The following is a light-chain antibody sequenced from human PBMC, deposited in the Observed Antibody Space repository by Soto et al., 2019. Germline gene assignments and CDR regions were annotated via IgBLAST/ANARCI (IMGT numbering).Light chain of an antibody. J-gene: IGKJ4*01. CDR1: QTVSNTY. V-gene: IGKV3-20*01. Sequence: EIVLTQFPGALSLSPGERVTLSCRASQTVSNTYLAWYQQKSGQAPKFLIYGASNRATGIPDRFGGSGSGTDFTLTISILEPEDFAVYYCQQYGALPPTFGGGTKVEIK. CDR2: GAS. CDR3: QQYGALPPT.